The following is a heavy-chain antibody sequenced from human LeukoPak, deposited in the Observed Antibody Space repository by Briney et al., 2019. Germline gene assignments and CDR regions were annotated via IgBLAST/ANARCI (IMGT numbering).Heavy chain of an antibody. D-gene: IGHD5-24*01. CDR3: ARGGEGYNDDAFEV. CDR2: IYNSATT. CDR1: GDSIRSHY. Sequence: SETLPLTCTVSGDSIRSHYCAWIRQPPGKGLEWIGHIYNSATTDYNPSFKSRVTISLDTSKKQFSLKMTFVTALDSAVYYCARGGEGYNDDAFEVWGLGTAVTVSS. V-gene: IGHV4-59*11. J-gene: IGHJ3*01.